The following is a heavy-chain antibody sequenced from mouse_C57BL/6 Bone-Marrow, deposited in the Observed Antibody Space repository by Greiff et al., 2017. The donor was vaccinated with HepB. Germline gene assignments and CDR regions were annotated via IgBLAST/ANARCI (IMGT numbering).Heavy chain of an antibody. D-gene: IGHD2-3*01. V-gene: IGHV1-4*01. CDR2: INPSSGYT. Sequence: VQLQQSGAELARPGASVKMSCKASGYTFTSYTMHWVKQRPGQGLEWIGYINPSSGYTKYNQKFKDKATLTADKSSSTAYMQLSSLTSEDSAVYYCARGGYYFRFDYWGQGTTLTVSS. CDR1: GYTFTSYT. J-gene: IGHJ2*01. CDR3: ARGGYYFRFDY.